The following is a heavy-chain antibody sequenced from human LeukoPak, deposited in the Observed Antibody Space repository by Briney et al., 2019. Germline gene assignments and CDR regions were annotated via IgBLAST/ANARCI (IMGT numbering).Heavy chain of an antibody. V-gene: IGHV3-48*03. D-gene: IGHD1-26*01. CDR3: ASMRGMY. CDR2: ISSSGSTT. CDR1: GFTFSSYE. Sequence: QPGGSLRLSCAASGFTFSSYEMNWVRQAPGKGLECISYISSSGSTTYYADSVKGRFTISRDNAKNSLYLQMNSLRAEDTAVYYCASMRGMYWGQGTLVTVSS. J-gene: IGHJ4*02.